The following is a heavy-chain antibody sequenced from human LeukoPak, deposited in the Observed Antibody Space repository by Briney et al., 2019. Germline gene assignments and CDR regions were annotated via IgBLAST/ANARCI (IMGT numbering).Heavy chain of an antibody. CDR2: ISYDGSNK. D-gene: IGHD3-10*01. J-gene: IGHJ6*03. CDR1: GFTFSSYA. CDR3: ARDPLWFGESIPIYYYMDV. Sequence: PGGSLRLSCAASGFTFSSYAMHWVRQAPGKGLEWVAVISYDGSNKYYADSVKGRFTISRDNSKNTLYLQMNSLRAEDTAVYYCARDPLWFGESIPIYYYMDVWGKGTTVTVSS. V-gene: IGHV3-30*04.